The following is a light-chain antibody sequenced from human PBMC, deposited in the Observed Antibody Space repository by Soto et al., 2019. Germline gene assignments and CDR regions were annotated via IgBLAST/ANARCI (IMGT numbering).Light chain of an antibody. CDR3: QQYSNLWT. CDR2: DAS. V-gene: IGKV3-11*01. J-gene: IGKJ1*01. Sequence: EIVLTHSPGTLSLSPCERATLSSRASQSVSSNLAWYQQKPGQAPRVLIYDASNRATGIPARFSGSGSGTDFTLSISRLEPEDFAVYYCQQYSNLWTFGQGTKVDIK. CDR1: QSVSSN.